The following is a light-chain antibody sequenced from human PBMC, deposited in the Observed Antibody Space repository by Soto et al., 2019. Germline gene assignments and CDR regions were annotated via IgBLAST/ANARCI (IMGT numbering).Light chain of an antibody. J-gene: IGKJ1*01. CDR3: LQYHTYRT. CDR1: QSISPW. CDR2: DAS. Sequence: DIQMTQSPSTLSASVGDRVTITCRASQSISPWLAWYQQKPGKAPKLLIFDASNLESGVPSRFSGSGSGTEFTLNISSLQPDDFATYYCLQYHTYRTFGQGTKVDIK. V-gene: IGKV1-5*01.